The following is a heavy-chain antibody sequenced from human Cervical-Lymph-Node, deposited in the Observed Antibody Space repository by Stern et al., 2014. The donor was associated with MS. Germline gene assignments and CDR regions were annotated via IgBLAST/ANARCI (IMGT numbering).Heavy chain of an antibody. D-gene: IGHD6-19*01. Sequence: EVHLVESGGGLVQPGGSLRLSCVISGFTVNSNYMTWARQAPGKGLECVSVIDSGGSTYYADSVKGRFTISRDNSKNTLFLQMNSLRPEDTAVYFCARGWLASWGQGTLVTVSS. CDR2: IDSGGST. V-gene: IGHV3-66*02. CDR3: ARGWLAS. J-gene: IGHJ5*02. CDR1: GFTVNSNY.